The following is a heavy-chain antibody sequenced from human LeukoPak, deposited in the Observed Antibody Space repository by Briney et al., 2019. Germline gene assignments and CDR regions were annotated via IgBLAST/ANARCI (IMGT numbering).Heavy chain of an antibody. D-gene: IGHD6-6*01. J-gene: IGHJ4*02. CDR1: GGSFSGYY. Sequence: PSETLSLTCAVYGGSFSGYYWSWIRQPPGKGLEWIGEINHSGSTNYNPSLKSRVTISVDTSKNQFSLKLSSVTAADTAVYYCARAPGGEYSSSSYYFDYWGQGTLVTVSS. CDR3: ARAPGGEYSSSSYYFDY. CDR2: INHSGST. V-gene: IGHV4-34*01.